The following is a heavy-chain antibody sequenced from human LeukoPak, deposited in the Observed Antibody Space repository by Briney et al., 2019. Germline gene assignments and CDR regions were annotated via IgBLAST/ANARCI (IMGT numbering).Heavy chain of an antibody. CDR1: GYNFTSSW. CDR3: ARLAYGDYESYYFDY. V-gene: IGHV5-51*01. Sequence: GESLKISCKGSGYNFTSSWIGWVRQMPGKGLEWMGIIYPSDSDTRYSPSFQGQVTISADKSISTAYLQWSSLKASDTAMYYCARLAYGDYESYYFDYWGQGTLVTVSS. D-gene: IGHD4-17*01. CDR2: IYPSDSDT. J-gene: IGHJ4*02.